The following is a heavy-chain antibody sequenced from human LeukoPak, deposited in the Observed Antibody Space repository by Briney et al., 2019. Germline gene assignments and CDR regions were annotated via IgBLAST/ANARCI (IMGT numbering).Heavy chain of an antibody. J-gene: IGHJ3*02. Sequence: GGSLRLSCAASGFTFSSYSMNWVRQAPGKGLEWVSYISSSSSTIYYADSVKGRFTISRDNAKNSLYLQMNSLRAEDTAVYYCARPLSLYYDSIXDAXDIXXXGTMVTVXS. CDR3: ARPLSLYYDSIXDAXDI. CDR2: ISSSSSTI. D-gene: IGHD3-22*01. CDR1: GFTFSSYS. V-gene: IGHV3-48*01.